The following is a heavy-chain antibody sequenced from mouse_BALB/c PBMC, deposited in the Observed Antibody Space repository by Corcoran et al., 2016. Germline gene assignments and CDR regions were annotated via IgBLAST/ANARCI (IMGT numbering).Heavy chain of an antibody. CDR2: INTYTGEP. Sequence: QIQLVQSGPELKKPGETVKISCKASGYTFTNYGMNWVKQAPGKGLKWMGWINTYTGEPTYADDFKGRFAFSLETSASTAYLQIDNLKNEDMATYFCARGPYYGRRGYFDVWGAGTTFTVSS. V-gene: IGHV9-1*02. D-gene: IGHD1-1*01. CDR1: GYTFTNYG. CDR3: ARGPYYGRRGYFDV. J-gene: IGHJ1*01.